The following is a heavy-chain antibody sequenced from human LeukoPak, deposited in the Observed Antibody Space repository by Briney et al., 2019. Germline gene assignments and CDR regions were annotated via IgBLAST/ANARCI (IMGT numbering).Heavy chain of an antibody. CDR2: ISSSGSTI. J-gene: IGHJ4*02. CDR3: ARGRDTAMVD. Sequence: GGPLRLSCAVSGFTFGDYYMSWIRQAPGEGLEWVSYISSSGSTIYYADSVKGRLAIYRDNAKNSLYLQKNSLRAEDTAMYYCARGRDTAMVDWGQGTLVTVSS. D-gene: IGHD5-18*01. V-gene: IGHV3-11*04. CDR1: GFTFGDYY.